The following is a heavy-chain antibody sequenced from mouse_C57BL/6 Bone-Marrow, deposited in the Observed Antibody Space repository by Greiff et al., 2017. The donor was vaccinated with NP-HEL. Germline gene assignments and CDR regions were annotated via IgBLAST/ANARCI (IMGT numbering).Heavy chain of an antibody. CDR3: ARSYYYGSIYAMDY. CDR1: GYTFTSYW. D-gene: IGHD1-1*01. Sequence: QVHVKQPGAELVRPGTSVKLSCKASGYTFTSYWMHWVKQRPGQGLEWIGVIDPSDSYTNYNQKFKGKATLTVDTSSSTAYMQLSSLTSEDSAVYYCARSYYYGSIYAMDYWGQGTSVTVSS. CDR2: IDPSDSYT. V-gene: IGHV1-59*01. J-gene: IGHJ4*01.